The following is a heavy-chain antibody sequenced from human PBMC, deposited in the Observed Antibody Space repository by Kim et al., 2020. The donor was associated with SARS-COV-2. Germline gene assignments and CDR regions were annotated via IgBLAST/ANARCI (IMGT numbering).Heavy chain of an antibody. V-gene: IGHV1-69*13. J-gene: IGHJ5*02. CDR1: GGTFSSYA. Sequence: SVKVSCKASGGTFSSYAISWVRQAPGQGLEWMGGIIPIFGTANYAQKFQGRVTITADESTSTAYMELSSLRSEDTAVYYCARQLTIVVVPAAIIWFDPWGQGTLVTVSS. CDR2: IIPIFGTA. D-gene: IGHD2-2*01. CDR3: ARQLTIVVVPAAIIWFDP.